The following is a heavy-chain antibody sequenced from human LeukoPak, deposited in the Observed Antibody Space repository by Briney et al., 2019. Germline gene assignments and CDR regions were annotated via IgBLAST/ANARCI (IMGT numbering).Heavy chain of an antibody. CDR1: GYTFTGYY. Sequence: ASVKVSCKASGYTFTGYYMHWVRQAPGQGLEWMGWINPNSGGTNYAQKFQGRVTMTRDTSISTAYMELSRLRSDDTAVYYCAREGGGESNWFDPWGQGTLVTVSS. J-gene: IGHJ5*02. CDR3: AREGGGESNWFDP. CDR2: INPNSGGT. V-gene: IGHV1-2*02. D-gene: IGHD3-16*01.